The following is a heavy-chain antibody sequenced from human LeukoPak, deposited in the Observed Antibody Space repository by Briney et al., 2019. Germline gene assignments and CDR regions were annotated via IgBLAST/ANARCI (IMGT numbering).Heavy chain of an antibody. CDR1: GGTFSSYA. Sequence: PWASVKVSCTASGGTFSSYAISWVRQAPGQGLEWMGGIIPIFGTANYAQKFQGRVTITADKSTSTAYMELSSLRSEDTAVYYCARAVVVVPAAMMYYYYGMDVWGKGTTVTVSS. V-gene: IGHV1-69*06. CDR2: IIPIFGTA. CDR3: ARAVVVVPAAMMYYYYGMDV. J-gene: IGHJ6*04. D-gene: IGHD2-2*01.